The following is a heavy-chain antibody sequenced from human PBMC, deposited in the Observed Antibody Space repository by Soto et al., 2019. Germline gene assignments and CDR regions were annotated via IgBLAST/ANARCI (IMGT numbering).Heavy chain of an antibody. CDR1: GYTFTHYD. D-gene: IGHD6-13*01. CDR3: ARDFDIAAAGTGNYFDY. CDR2: INPSDGST. Sequence: GASVKVSCKSSGYTFTHYDMHWVRQAPGQGLEWMGIINPSDGSTSYAQEFQGRVTMTTDTSTSTAYMELSSLRSEDTAVYYCARDFDIAAAGTGNYFDYWGQGTLVTVSS. V-gene: IGHV1-46*01. J-gene: IGHJ4*02.